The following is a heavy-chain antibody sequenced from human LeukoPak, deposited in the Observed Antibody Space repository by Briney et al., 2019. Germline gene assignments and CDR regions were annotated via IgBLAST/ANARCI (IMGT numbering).Heavy chain of an antibody. J-gene: IGHJ4*02. Sequence: SETPSLTCAVSGYSISSGDYWGWIRQPPGKGLEWIGRIFNSGSTYYNPSLKSRVTISADTSKRHFSLKLSSVTAADTAVYYCARNRSEPLGNGGSFDYWGQGTLVTVSS. CDR2: IFNSGST. CDR1: GYSISSGDY. D-gene: IGHD3-16*01. CDR3: ARNRSEPLGNGGSFDY. V-gene: IGHV4-38-2*01.